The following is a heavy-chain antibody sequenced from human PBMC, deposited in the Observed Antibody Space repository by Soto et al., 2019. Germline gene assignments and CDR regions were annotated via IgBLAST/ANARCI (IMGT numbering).Heavy chain of an antibody. J-gene: IGHJ4*02. D-gene: IGHD1-26*01. CDR2: IKSRGAGEAT. CDR1: GFTFSGAW. Sequence: EVQVVESGGGLVKTGESLRLSCAASGFTFSGAWMSWVRQAPGKGLEWVARIKSRGAGEATEYAAPVKGRFTISREDSRNTVYPEMNGLKSEDTGVHYCAIDSDHFQPQIDFWGQGALVTVSS. CDR3: AIDSDHFQPQIDF. V-gene: IGHV3-15*01.